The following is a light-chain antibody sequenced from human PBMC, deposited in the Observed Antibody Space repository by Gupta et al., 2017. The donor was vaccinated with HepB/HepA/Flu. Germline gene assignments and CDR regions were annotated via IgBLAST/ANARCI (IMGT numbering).Light chain of an antibody. CDR2: AAS. J-gene: IGKJ5*01. V-gene: IGKV1-9*01. CDR1: QGISSY. Sequence: DIQLTQSPSFLSASVGDRVTITCRASQGISSYLAWYQQKPGKAPKLLIYAASTLQSGVPSRFSGSGSGTEVTLTISSLQPEDFATYYCQQRNSCPITFGQGTQVEIK. CDR3: QQRNSCPIT.